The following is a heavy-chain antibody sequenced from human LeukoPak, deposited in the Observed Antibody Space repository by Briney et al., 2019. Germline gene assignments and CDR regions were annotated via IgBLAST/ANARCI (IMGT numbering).Heavy chain of an antibody. J-gene: IGHJ4*02. D-gene: IGHD3/OR15-3a*01. CDR3: ARYEEFSTGYLASSPRHYFDH. CDR2: IYYTGST. CDR1: GGSISSYY. V-gene: IGHV4-59*01. Sequence: SETLSLTCTVSGGSISSYYWSWIRQPPGKGLECIGHIYYTGSTYYKPSLESRVTISVDMAKNQISLKLSSVTAADTAVYYCARYEEFSTGYLASSPRHYFDHWGQGTLVTVSS.